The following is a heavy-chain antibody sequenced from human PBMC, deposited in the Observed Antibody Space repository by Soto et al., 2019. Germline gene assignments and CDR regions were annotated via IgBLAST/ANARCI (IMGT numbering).Heavy chain of an antibody. J-gene: IGHJ6*02. V-gene: IGHV3-30-3*01. CDR1: GFTFSSYA. D-gene: IGHD6-13*01. Sequence: GGSLRLSCAASGFTFSSYAMHWVRQAPGKGLEWVAVISYDGSNKYYADSVKGRFTISRDNSKNTLYLQMNSLRAEDTAVYYSAAGTGYYYYYGMDVWGQGTTVTVSS. CDR2: ISYDGSNK. CDR3: AAGTGYYYYYGMDV.